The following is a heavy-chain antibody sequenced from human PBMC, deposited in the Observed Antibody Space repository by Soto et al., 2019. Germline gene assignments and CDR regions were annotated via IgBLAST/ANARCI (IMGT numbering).Heavy chain of an antibody. CDR1: GGTFSSYA. V-gene: IGHV1-69*01. J-gene: IGHJ4*02. CDR3: ASGRLGELSLPPLYYFDY. D-gene: IGHD3-16*02. Sequence: QVQLVKSGAEVKKPGSSVKVSCKASGGTFSSYAISWVRQAPGQGLEWMGGIIPIFGTANYAQKFQGRVTITADESTSTGYMELRRLRSEDTAVYYCASGRLGELSLPPLYYFDYWGQGTLVTVSS. CDR2: IIPIFGTA.